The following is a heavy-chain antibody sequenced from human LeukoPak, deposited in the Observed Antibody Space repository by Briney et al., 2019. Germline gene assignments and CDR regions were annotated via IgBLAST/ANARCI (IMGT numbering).Heavy chain of an antibody. V-gene: IGHV1-24*01. J-gene: IGHJ4*02. D-gene: IGHD2/OR15-2a*01. CDR2: FDPEDGET. Sequence: ASVKVSCKVSGYTLTELSMHWVRQAPGKGLEWMGGFDPEDGETIYAQKFQGRVTMTEDTSTDTAYMELSSLRSEDTAVYYCASISSRFLRPPYFAYWGQGTLVTVSS. CDR3: ASISSRFLRPPYFAY. CDR1: GYTLTELS.